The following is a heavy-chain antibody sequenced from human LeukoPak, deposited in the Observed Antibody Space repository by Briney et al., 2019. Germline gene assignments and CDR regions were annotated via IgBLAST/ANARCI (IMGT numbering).Heavy chain of an antibody. CDR2: IYYSGST. D-gene: IGHD1-14*01. V-gene: IGHV4-39*07. J-gene: IGHJ1*01. Sequence: SETLSLTCTVSGGSISSSSYYWGWIRQPPGKGLEWIGSIYYSGSTYYNPSLKSRVTISVDTSKNQFSLKLSSVTAADTAVYYCAREFVTLITAEYFQHWGQGTLVTVSS. CDR3: AREFVTLITAEYFQH. CDR1: GGSISSSSYY.